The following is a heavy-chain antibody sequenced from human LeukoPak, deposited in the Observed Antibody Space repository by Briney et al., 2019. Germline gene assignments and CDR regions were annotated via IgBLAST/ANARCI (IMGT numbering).Heavy chain of an antibody. Sequence: GGSLRLSCAASGITLRIYSMNWVRQAPGKGLEWVSSISSSSTYIYSADSVKGRFTISRDNAKNSLYLQMNSLRAEDTAVYYCARDGEGTSLSYFDYWGQGTLVTVSS. D-gene: IGHD3-10*01. V-gene: IGHV3-21*01. J-gene: IGHJ4*02. CDR2: ISSSSTYI. CDR1: GITLRIYS. CDR3: ARDGEGTSLSYFDY.